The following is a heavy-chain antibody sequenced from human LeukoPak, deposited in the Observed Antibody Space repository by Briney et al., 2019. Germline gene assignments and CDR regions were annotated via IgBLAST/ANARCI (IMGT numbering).Heavy chain of an antibody. J-gene: IGHJ4*02. CDR1: GYTFTSYY. D-gene: IGHD2-2*01. Sequence: GASVKVSCKASGYTFTSYYMHWVRQAPGQGLEWMGIINPSGGSTSYAQKFQGRVTMTRDTSTSTVYMELSSLRSEDTAVYYCARDLGSRYCSSTSCPDYWGQGTLVTVSS. V-gene: IGHV1-46*01. CDR2: INPSGGST. CDR3: ARDLGSRYCSSTSCPDY.